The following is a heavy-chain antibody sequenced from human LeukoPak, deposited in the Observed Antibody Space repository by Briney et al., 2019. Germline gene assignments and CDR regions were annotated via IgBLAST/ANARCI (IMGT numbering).Heavy chain of an antibody. CDR1: VYTFTSYR. CDR3: AREFIAAAGNNWFDP. CDR2: ISANNGNT. D-gene: IGHD6-13*01. V-gene: IGHV1-18*01. J-gene: IGHJ5*02. Sequence: GASVTVSCTASVYTFTSYRISWVRQAPGQGLEWMGWISANNGNTNYAQKLQGRVTMTTDTSTSTAYMELRSLRSDDTAVYYCAREFIAAAGNNWFDPWGQGTLVTVSS.